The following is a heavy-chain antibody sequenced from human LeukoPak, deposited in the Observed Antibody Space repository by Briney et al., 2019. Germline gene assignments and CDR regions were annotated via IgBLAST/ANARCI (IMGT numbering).Heavy chain of an antibody. CDR2: IKQDESEK. V-gene: IGHV3-7*01. J-gene: IGHJ4*01. Sequence: GGSLRLSCAASGFTFSSYEMNWVRQAPGKGLEWVASIKQDESEKSYVDSVKGRFTISRDNAKNSLYLQMSSLRAEDTAVYYCARDGTAPGLYFDLWGQGTLVTVSS. D-gene: IGHD6-13*01. CDR1: GFTFSSYE. CDR3: ARDGTAPGLYFDL.